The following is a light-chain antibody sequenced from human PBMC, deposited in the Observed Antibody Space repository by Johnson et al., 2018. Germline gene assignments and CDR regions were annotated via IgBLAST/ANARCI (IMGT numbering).Light chain of an antibody. J-gene: IGLJ1*01. CDR1: SSNIGNNY. V-gene: IGLV1-51*02. CDR2: ENN. CDR3: GTWDSSLSAGNV. Sequence: VLTQPPSVSAAPGQKVTISCSGSSSNIGNNYVSWYQQLPGTAPKLLIYENNKRPSRIPDRFSGSKSGTSATLGITGLQTGDEADYYCGTWDSSLSAGNVFRTGTKVTVI.